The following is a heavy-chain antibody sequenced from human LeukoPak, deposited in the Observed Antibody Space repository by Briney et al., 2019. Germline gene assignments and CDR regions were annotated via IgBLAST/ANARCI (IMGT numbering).Heavy chain of an antibody. CDR1: GFTFSDYA. CDR2: ISGSGDRT. J-gene: IGHJ4*02. CDR3: ATLFAGSGSYTLYDY. Sequence: PGGSLRLSCAASGFTFSDYAMSWVRQAPGKGLDGVSAISGSGDRTYYTDSVKGRFTISRDNSKNTLYQQMNSLRAEDTAVYYCATLFAGSGSYTLYDYWGQGTLVTVSS. V-gene: IGHV3-23*01. D-gene: IGHD3-10*01.